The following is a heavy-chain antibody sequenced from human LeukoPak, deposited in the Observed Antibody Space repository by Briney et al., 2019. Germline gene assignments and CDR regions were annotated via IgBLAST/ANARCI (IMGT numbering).Heavy chain of an antibody. CDR2: INPNSGGT. V-gene: IGHV1-2*02. Sequence: GASVKVSCKASGYTFTGYYMHWVRQAPGQGLEWMGWINPNSGGTNYAQKLQGRVTMTTDTSTSTAYMELRSLRSDDTAVYYCATTKDIVVVPPEYWGQGTLVTVSS. CDR1: GYTFTGYY. J-gene: IGHJ4*02. D-gene: IGHD2-2*01. CDR3: ATTKDIVVVPPEY.